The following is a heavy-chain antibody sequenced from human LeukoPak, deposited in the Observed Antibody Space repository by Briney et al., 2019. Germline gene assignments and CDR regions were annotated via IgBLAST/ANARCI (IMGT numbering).Heavy chain of an antibody. CDR1: GFTFSSYS. CDR2: ISSSSSYI. Sequence: GGSLRLPCAASGFTFSSYSMNWVRQAPGKGLEWVSSISSSSSYIYYVDSVKGRFTISRDNAKNSLYLQMNSLRAEDTAVYYCASGRYSSGWYPLGYWGQGTLVTVSS. V-gene: IGHV3-21*01. J-gene: IGHJ4*02. CDR3: ASGRYSSGWYPLGY. D-gene: IGHD6-19*01.